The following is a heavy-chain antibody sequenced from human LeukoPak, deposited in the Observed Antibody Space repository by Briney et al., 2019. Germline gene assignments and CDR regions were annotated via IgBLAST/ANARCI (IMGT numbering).Heavy chain of an antibody. CDR2: ISYDGSNK. CDR3: AKDPITMVRGVIITHRYYYGMDV. CDR1: GXTFSSYG. D-gene: IGHD3-10*01. Sequence: PGRSLRLSCAASGXTFSSYGMHWVRQAPGKGLEWVAVISYDGSNKYYADSVKGRFTISRDNSKNTLYLQMNSLRAEDTAVYYCAKDPITMVRGVIITHRYYYGMDVWGQGTTVTVSS. J-gene: IGHJ6*02. V-gene: IGHV3-30*18.